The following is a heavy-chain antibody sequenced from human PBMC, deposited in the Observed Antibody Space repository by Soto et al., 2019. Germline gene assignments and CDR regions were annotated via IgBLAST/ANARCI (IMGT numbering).Heavy chain of an antibody. CDR1: GFTFSNFW. CDR3: ARSYCSGTACYSAGPDY. D-gene: IGHD2-15*01. Sequence: GGSLRLSCAASGFTFSNFWMHWVRQAPGKGLVWVSRINMDGSSANYADSVKGRFTISRDNTKNTLSLQMNSLRAEDTAIYYCARSYCSGTACYSAGPDYWGPGTLVT. J-gene: IGHJ4*02. CDR2: INMDGSSA. V-gene: IGHV3-74*01.